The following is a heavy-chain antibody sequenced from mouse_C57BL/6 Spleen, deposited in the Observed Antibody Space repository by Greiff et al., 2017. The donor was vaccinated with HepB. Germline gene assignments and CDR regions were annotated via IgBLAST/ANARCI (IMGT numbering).Heavy chain of an antibody. D-gene: IGHD2-4*01. V-gene: IGHV1-19*01. J-gene: IGHJ1*03. CDR3: ARRDYDGWYFDV. Sequence: EVQLQQSGPVLVKPGASVTMSCKASGHTFTDYYMTWVKQSHGKSLEWIGVIYPYNGGTSYNQKFKGKATLTVDKSSSTAYMELNSLTSEDSAVYDCARRDYDGWYFDVWGTGTAVTVSS. CDR2: IYPYNGGT. CDR1: GHTFTDYY.